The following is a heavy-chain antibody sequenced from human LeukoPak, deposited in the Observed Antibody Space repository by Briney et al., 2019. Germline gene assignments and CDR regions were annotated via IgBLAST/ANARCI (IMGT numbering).Heavy chain of an antibody. D-gene: IGHD3-9*01. V-gene: IGHV3-11*01. J-gene: IGHJ6*02. CDR3: ARSIGLTGGGVDG. CDR1: GFTFSDYN. CDR2: ITNGGSTI. Sequence: PGESLRLSCAASGFTFSDYNMNWFRQAPPKGLQWVSYITNGGSTIHHADSVKSRFAISRDNAKKTLYLQINTLRAEDTAVYYCARSIGLTGGGVDGWGQGTTVTVSS.